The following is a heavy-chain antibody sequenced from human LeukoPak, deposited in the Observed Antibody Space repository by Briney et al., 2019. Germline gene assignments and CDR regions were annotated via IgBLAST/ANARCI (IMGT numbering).Heavy chain of an antibody. CDR3: AKDRIAARTLFDY. J-gene: IGHJ4*02. D-gene: IGHD6-6*01. Sequence: GGSLRLSCAASGFTFSSYAMSWVRQAPGKGLEWVSAISGSGGSTYYADAVKGRFTISRDNSKNTLYLQMNSLRAEDTAVYYCAKDRIAARTLFDYWGQGTLVTVSS. V-gene: IGHV3-23*01. CDR2: ISGSGGST. CDR1: GFTFSSYA.